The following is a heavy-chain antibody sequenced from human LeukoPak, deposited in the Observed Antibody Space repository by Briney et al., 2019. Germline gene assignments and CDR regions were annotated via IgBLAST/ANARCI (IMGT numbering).Heavy chain of an antibody. V-gene: IGHV3-21*01. CDR2: ISSRSSYI. J-gene: IGHJ6*03. CDR3: ARALSDYGDYYMDV. D-gene: IGHD4-17*01. Sequence: GGSLRLSCAASGFTFSSYSMNWVRQAPGKGLEWVSSISSRSSYIYYADSVKGRFTISRDNAKNSLYLQMNSLRAEDTAVYYCARALSDYGDYYMDVWGKGTTVTVSS. CDR1: GFTFSSYS.